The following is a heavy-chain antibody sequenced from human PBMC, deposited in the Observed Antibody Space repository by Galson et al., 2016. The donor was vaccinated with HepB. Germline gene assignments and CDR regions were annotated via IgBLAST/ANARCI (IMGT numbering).Heavy chain of an antibody. CDR3: ARGLGRTAYYFDY. CDR1: GYAFAGYW. Sequence: QSGAEVKKPGESLQISCEGSGYAFAGYWIGWVRQMPGEGLEWMGIIFPDDSGTSYSPSFQGQVTVSADKSTNTAYLQWSSLKASDTAMYYCARGLGRTAYYFDYWGQGTLVTVSS. V-gene: IGHV5-51*03. J-gene: IGHJ4*02. CDR2: IFPDDSGT. D-gene: IGHD3/OR15-3a*01.